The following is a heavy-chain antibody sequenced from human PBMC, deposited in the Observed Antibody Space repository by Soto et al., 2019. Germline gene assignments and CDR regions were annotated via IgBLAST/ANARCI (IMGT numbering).Heavy chain of an antibody. Sequence: GSLRLSCAASGFTFSSYSMNWVRQAPGKGLEWVSYISSSSSTIYYADSVKGRFTISRDNAKNSLYLQMNSLRAEDTAVYYCERDTYFYGSGSYGPWGQGTLVTVS. V-gene: IGHV3-48*01. D-gene: IGHD3-10*01. CDR2: ISSSSSTI. CDR3: ERDTYFYGSGSYGP. J-gene: IGHJ5*02. CDR1: GFTFSSYS.